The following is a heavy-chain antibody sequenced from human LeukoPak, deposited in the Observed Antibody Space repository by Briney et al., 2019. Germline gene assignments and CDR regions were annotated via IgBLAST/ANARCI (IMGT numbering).Heavy chain of an antibody. CDR3: ARPPAYSSRTNWFDP. CDR1: GGSINSSSFY. Sequence: PSETLSLTCTVSGGSINSSSFYWVWIRQPPGKGLEWIVSIYYSGSTYYNPSLKSRVTISIDTSKNQFSLKLSSVIAADMAVYYCARPPAYSSRTNWFDPWGQGTLVTVSS. V-gene: IGHV4-39*07. D-gene: IGHD6-13*01. J-gene: IGHJ5*02. CDR2: IYYSGST.